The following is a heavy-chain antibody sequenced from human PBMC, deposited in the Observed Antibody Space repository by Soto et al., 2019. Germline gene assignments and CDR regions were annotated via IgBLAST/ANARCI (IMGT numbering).Heavy chain of an antibody. CDR2: ISFDGSNK. V-gene: IGHV3-30-3*01. CDR3: ARDLGAKTSIAGNFDY. CDR1: GFIFSDYA. D-gene: IGHD6-6*01. Sequence: QVQLVESGGGVVQPGRSLRLSCAASGFIFSDYAMHWVRQPPGKGLEWVAVISFDGSNKYYADSLKGPFTISRESSKNTLYLQMDSLRAEDTAVYYCARDLGAKTSIAGNFDYWGQGTLVTVSS. J-gene: IGHJ4*02.